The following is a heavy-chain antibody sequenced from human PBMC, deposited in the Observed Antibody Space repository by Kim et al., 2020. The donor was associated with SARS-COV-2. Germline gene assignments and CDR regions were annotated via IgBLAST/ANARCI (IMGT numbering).Heavy chain of an antibody. CDR3: ARDLVYYDSSAGWIDP. CDR2: IIPIFGTA. Sequence: SVKVSCKASGGTFSSYAISWVRQAPGQGLEWMGGIIPIFGTANYAQKFQGRVTITADESTSTAYMELSSLRSEDTAVYYCARDLVYYDSSAGWIDPWGQGTLVTVSS. CDR1: GGTFSSYA. J-gene: IGHJ5*02. V-gene: IGHV1-69*13. D-gene: IGHD3-22*01.